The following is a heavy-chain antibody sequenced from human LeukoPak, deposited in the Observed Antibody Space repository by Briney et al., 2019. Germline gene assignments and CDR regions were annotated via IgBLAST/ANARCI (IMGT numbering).Heavy chain of an antibody. CDR1: GFTFSNHF. CDR3: AKDLSSAVAGY. J-gene: IGHJ4*02. Sequence: PGGSLRLSCAASGFTFSNHFMHWVRQVPGKGLEWVASVSQDESNELYADSVKGRFTISRDNSKNTVYLQMNSLRAEDTAVYYCAKDLSSAVAGYWGQGTLVTVSS. V-gene: IGHV3-30*18. CDR2: VSQDESNE. D-gene: IGHD6-19*01.